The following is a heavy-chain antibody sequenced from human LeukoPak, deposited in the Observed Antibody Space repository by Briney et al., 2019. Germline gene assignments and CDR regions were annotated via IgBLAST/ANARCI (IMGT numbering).Heavy chain of an antibody. D-gene: IGHD6-6*01. CDR2: IIPIFGTA. J-gene: IGHJ5*02. Sequence: GASVKVSCKASGGTFSSYAISWVRQAPGQGLEWMGGIIPIFGTANYAQKFQGRVTITADESTSTVYMELSSLRSEDTAVYYCARDSRLSPPLVEEGAWFDPWGQGTLVTVSS. CDR3: ARDSRLSPPLVEEGAWFDP. V-gene: IGHV1-69*13. CDR1: GGTFSSYA.